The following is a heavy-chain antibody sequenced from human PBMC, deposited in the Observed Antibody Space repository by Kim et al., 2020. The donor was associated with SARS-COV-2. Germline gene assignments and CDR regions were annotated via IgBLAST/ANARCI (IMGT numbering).Heavy chain of an antibody. CDR3: ARVGGGLRWNGWFDP. V-gene: IGHV4-31*03. CDR1: GGSISSGGYY. Sequence: SETLSLTCTVSGGSISSGGYYWSWIRQHPGKGLEWIGYIYYSGSTYYNPSLKSRVTISVDTSKNQFSLKLSPVTAADTAVYYCARVGGGLRWNGWFDPWGQGTLVTVSS. CDR2: IYYSGST. J-gene: IGHJ5*02. D-gene: IGHD4-17*01.